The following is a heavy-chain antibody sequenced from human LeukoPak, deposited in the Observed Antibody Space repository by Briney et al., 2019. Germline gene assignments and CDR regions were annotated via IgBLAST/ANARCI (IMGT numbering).Heavy chain of an antibody. Sequence: GASVKVSCKASGYTFTGYYMHWVRQAPGQGLEWMGWINPNSGGTNYAQKFQGWVTMTRDTSISTAYMELSRLRSDDTAVYHCARGDYDILTGYHQHYYYYGMDVWGQGTTVTVSS. D-gene: IGHD3-9*01. V-gene: IGHV1-2*04. CDR2: INPNSGGT. CDR3: ARGDYDILTGYHQHYYYYGMDV. CDR1: GYTFTGYY. J-gene: IGHJ6*02.